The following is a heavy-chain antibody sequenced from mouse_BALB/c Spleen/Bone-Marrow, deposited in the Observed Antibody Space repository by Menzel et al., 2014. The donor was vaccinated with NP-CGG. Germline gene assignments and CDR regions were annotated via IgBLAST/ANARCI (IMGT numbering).Heavy chain of an antibody. J-gene: IGHJ3*01. Sequence: QVQLQRSGAELVRPGASVKLSCKASGYTFXSYWMNWVKQRPEQGLEWIGRIDPYDSETHYNQKFKDKAILTVDKSSSTAYMQLSSLTSEDSAVYYCARGRDYDVFSYWGQGTLVTVSA. CDR2: IDPYDSET. V-gene: IGHV1-52*01. CDR3: ARGRDYDVFSY. D-gene: IGHD2-4*01. CDR1: GYTFXSYW.